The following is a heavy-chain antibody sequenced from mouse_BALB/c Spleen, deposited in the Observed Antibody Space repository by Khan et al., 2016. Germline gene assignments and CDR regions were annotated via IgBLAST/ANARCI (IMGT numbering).Heavy chain of an antibody. Sequence: EVELVESGGGLVKPGGSLRLSCAASGFTFSVYYMYWVRQTPEKRLEWVATISDGGTYTYYPHSVKGRFTISRDNAKNILYLQMSSLKSEDAAMSYCARDRYGNHYYAMYYWGQGTSVTVSS. CDR2: ISDGGTYT. CDR3: ARDRYGNHYYAMYY. V-gene: IGHV5-4*02. J-gene: IGHJ4*01. CDR1: GFTFSVYY. D-gene: IGHD2-1*01.